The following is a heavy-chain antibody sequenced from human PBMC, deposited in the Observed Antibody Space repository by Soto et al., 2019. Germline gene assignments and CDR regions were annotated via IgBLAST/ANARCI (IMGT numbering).Heavy chain of an antibody. J-gene: IGHJ3*02. D-gene: IGHD1-1*01. V-gene: IGHV1-69*02. Sequence: QVQLVQSGAEVKEPGSSVKVSCKVSGGTFSSQTINWVRQVPGQGLEWMGSVIPIIGEGKYAQSFLGRVTFTGDSPTSTAYMELSSLGLGDTALYYWAGPAVNDLDADSSAFDIWGQGTMVTVSS. CDR3: AGPAVNDLDADSSAFDI. CDR2: VIPIIGEG. CDR1: GGTFSSQT.